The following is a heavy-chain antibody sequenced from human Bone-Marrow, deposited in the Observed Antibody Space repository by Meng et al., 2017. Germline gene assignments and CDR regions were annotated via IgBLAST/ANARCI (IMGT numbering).Heavy chain of an antibody. D-gene: IGHD6-19*01. J-gene: IGHJ6*02. CDR1: GFTFSNAW. V-gene: IGHV3-74*01. CDR3: ASDRSYSSGGGMDV. CDR2: INSDGSST. Sequence: GGSLRLSFAASGFTFSNAWMHWVRQAPGKGLVWVPRINSDGSSTRYADSVKGRFTISRDKAKNTLYLQMDSLRAEDTAVYYCASDRSYSSGGGMDVWGQGTTVTVSS.